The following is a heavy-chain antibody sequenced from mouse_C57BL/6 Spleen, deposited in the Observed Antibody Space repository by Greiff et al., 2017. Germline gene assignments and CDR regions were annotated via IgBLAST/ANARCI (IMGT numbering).Heavy chain of an antibody. V-gene: IGHV1-26*01. J-gene: IGHJ4*01. Sequence: VQLQQSGPELVKPGASVKISCKASGYTFTDYYMNWVKQSHGKSLEWIGDINPNNGGTSYNQKFKGKATLTVAKSSSTAYMELRSLTAEDSAVYYCARGDAMDYWGQGTSVTVSS. CDR3: ARGDAMDY. CDR2: INPNNGGT. CDR1: GYTFTDYY.